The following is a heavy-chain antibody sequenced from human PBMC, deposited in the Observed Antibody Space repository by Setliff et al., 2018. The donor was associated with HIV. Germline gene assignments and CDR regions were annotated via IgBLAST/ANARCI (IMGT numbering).Heavy chain of an antibody. D-gene: IGHD2-15*01. CDR1: GHTLSGYF. Sequence: GASVKVSCKSSGHTLSGYFIHWVRQAPGQGPEWMGWSSPHSGATNYAQKFQGRVTLTRDASITTAYMELNSLRSDDTAMYYCARDRLYCSRGSCYPNWFDSWGQGTLVTVSS. V-gene: IGHV1-2*02. CDR2: SSPHSGAT. J-gene: IGHJ5*01. CDR3: ARDRLYCSRGSCYPNWFDS.